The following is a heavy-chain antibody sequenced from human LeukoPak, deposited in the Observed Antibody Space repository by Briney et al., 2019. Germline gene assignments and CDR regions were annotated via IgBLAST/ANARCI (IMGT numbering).Heavy chain of an antibody. Sequence: ASVKVSCKASGYTFTGYYMHWVRQAPGQGLEWMGWINPNSGGTNYAQKFQGRVTMTRDTSISTAYMELSRLRSDDTAVYYCARDGGYYCSGGSRPIDYWGQGTLVTVSS. D-gene: IGHD2-15*01. CDR2: INPNSGGT. J-gene: IGHJ4*02. CDR3: ARDGGYYCSGGSRPIDY. V-gene: IGHV1-2*02. CDR1: GYTFTGYY.